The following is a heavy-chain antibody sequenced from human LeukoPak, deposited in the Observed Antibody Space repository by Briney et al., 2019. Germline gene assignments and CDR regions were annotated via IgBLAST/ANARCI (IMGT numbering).Heavy chain of an antibody. CDR1: GYSFTGHY. J-gene: IGHJ4*02. CDR2: INPNSGDT. CDR3: ARLGATAYDY. D-gene: IGHD1-26*01. V-gene: IGHV1-2*02. Sequence: ASVKVSCKASGYSFTGHYMHWVRQAPGQGLEWMGWINPNSGDTKYAQNFQGRGTMTRDTSISTAYMELSRLRSDDTAVYYCARLGATAYDYWGQGTLVTVSS.